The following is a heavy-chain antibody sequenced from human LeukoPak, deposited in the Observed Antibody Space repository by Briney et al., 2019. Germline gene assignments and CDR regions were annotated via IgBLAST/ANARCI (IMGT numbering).Heavy chain of an antibody. Sequence: PGGSLRLSCAASGFTFSSYAMSWVRQAPGKGLEWVSAISGSGGSTYYADSVKGRFTISRDNSKNTLYLQMNSLRAEDTAVYYCAKDMERVTTVTTDAFDIWGQGTMVTVSS. CDR1: GFTFSSYA. CDR3: AKDMERVTTVTTDAFDI. V-gene: IGHV3-23*01. D-gene: IGHD4-17*01. J-gene: IGHJ3*02. CDR2: ISGSGGST.